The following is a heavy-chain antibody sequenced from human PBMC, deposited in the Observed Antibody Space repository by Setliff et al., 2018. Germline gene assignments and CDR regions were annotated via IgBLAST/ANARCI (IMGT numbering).Heavy chain of an antibody. CDR1: GFSLSNVGMG. J-gene: IGHJ3*02. V-gene: IGHV2-26*01. CDR3: ARDHSGWYGGAFDI. D-gene: IGHD6-19*01. CDR2: IFSNDQK. Sequence: SGPTLVNPTATLTLTCTVSGFSLSNVGMGVTWIRQPPGKALEWLAHIFSNDQKSYNSSLKSRVTISKDTSKSQVVLTMTNMDPVDTATYFCARDHSGWYGGAFDIWGPGTMVTVSS.